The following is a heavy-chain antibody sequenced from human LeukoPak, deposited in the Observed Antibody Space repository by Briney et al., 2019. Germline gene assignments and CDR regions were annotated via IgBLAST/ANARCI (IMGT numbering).Heavy chain of an antibody. CDR3: ARGVWVDY. CDR1: GFTFSSYS. Sequence: GSLRLSCAASGFTFSSYSMNWVRQAPGKGLEWIGSIYHSGSTYYNPSLKSRVTISVDTPKNQFSLKLSSVTAADTAVYYCARGVWVDYWGQGTLVTVSS. D-gene: IGHD6-13*01. CDR2: IYHSGST. J-gene: IGHJ4*02. V-gene: IGHV4-38-2*01.